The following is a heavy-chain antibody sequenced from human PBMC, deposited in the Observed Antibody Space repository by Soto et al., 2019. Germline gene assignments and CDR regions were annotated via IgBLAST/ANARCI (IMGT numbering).Heavy chain of an antibody. J-gene: IGHJ6*02. CDR1: GYTFTNYW. CDR3: AASIFYYGMDV. CDR2: IYPGDSDT. Sequence: GESLKISCNGSGYTFTNYWIGWVRQMPGKGLEWMGIIYPGDSDTKYNPSFQGQVTISADKSITTTYLRWTSLKASDTAIYYCAASIFYYGMDVWGQGTTVTVSS. V-gene: IGHV5-51*01.